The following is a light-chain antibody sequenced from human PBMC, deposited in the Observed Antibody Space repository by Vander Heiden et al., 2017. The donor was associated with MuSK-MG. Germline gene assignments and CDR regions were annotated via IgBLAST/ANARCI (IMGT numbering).Light chain of an antibody. V-gene: IGLV2-8*01. Sequence: QSALTQPPSPSGSPGQSVTISCSGTSSDIGGYYYVSWYQQHPGKAPKLLISEVSKRPSGVPDRFSGSKSGNTASLTVSGLQAEDEADYYCSSYAGSNNVVFGGGTKLTVL. CDR1: SSDIGGYYY. CDR2: EVS. CDR3: SSYAGSNNVV. J-gene: IGLJ2*01.